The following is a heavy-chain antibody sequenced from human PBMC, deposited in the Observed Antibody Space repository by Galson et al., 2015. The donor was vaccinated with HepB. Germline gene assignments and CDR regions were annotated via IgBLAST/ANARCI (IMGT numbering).Heavy chain of an antibody. Sequence: SLRLSCAASGFTVSSDYMSWVRQAPGKGLEWVSVIYSGGSTYYADSVKGRFTISRDNSKNTLYLQMNSLRAEDTAVYYCAREGQLLGYFQHWGQGTLVTVSS. J-gene: IGHJ1*01. CDR2: IYSGGST. V-gene: IGHV3-53*01. CDR1: GFTVSSDY. CDR3: AREGQLLGYFQH. D-gene: IGHD2-2*01.